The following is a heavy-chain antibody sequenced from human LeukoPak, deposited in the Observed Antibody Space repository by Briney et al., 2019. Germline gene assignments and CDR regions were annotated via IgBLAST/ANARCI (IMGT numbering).Heavy chain of an antibody. J-gene: IGHJ4*02. D-gene: IGHD5-24*01. V-gene: IGHV3-30*01. Sequence: PGGSLRLSCAASGFTFSSYAMHWVRQAPGKGLEWVTVISYDGSNKYYADSVKGRFTISRDNSKNTLYLQMNSLRAEDTAVYYCARDGEMATKPFDYWGQGTLVTVSS. CDR1: GFTFSSYA. CDR2: ISYDGSNK. CDR3: ARDGEMATKPFDY.